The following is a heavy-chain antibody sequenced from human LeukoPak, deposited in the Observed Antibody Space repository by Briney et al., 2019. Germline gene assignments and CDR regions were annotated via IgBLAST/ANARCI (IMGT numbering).Heavy chain of an antibody. V-gene: IGHV3-23*01. J-gene: IGHJ4*02. CDR3: ARRPGN. D-gene: IGHD1-14*01. CDR2: ISGSGANI. CDR1: GFTLSSYA. Sequence: PGGSLRLSCAVSGFTLSSYAMSWVRQAPGMGLEWVSGISGSGANIYYADSVKGRFTISRDSSKNTLFLQMNDLTVEDTARYYCARRPGNWGQGILVTVSS.